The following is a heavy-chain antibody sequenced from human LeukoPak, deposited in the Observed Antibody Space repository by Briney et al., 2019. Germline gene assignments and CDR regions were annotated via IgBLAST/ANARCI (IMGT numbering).Heavy chain of an antibody. CDR1: GGSITSYY. Sequence: PSETLSLTCTVSGGSITSYYWSWIRQPPGKGLEWIGYIYYSGSTNYNPSLKSRVTISVDTSKNQFSLKLSSVTAADTAVYYCARAGAVAGYELDYWGQGTLVTVSS. J-gene: IGHJ4*02. CDR3: ARAGAVAGYELDY. V-gene: IGHV4-59*01. CDR2: IYYSGST. D-gene: IGHD6-19*01.